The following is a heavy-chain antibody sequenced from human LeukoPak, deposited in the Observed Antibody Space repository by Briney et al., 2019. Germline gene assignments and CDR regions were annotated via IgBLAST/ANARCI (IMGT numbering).Heavy chain of an antibody. CDR1: GGSISTYY. CDR2: IYYSGST. CDR3: ARDTGTVVDY. V-gene: IGHV4-59*01. J-gene: IGHJ4*02. Sequence: PGGSLRLSCTVSGGSISTYYWSWIRQPPGKGLEWIGYIYYSGSTNHNPSLKSRVTTSVDTSKNQFSLKLSSVTAADTAVYYCARDTGTVVDYWGQGTLVTVSS. D-gene: IGHD4-23*01.